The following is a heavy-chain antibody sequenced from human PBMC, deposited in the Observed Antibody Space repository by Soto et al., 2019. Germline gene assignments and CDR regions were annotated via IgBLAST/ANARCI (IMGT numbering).Heavy chain of an antibody. J-gene: IGHJ4*02. V-gene: IGHV2-5*02. Sequence: QITLKESGPTLVKPTQTLTLTCTFSGFSLSTSGVGVGWIRQPPGKALEWLALIYWDDDKRYSPSLKSRLTITTDTSKKQVVLTMTNMDPVDTATYYCAHSLIPNWGSRGAFDYWGQGTLVTVSS. D-gene: IGHD7-27*01. CDR1: GFSLSTSGVG. CDR2: IYWDDDK. CDR3: AHSLIPNWGSRGAFDY.